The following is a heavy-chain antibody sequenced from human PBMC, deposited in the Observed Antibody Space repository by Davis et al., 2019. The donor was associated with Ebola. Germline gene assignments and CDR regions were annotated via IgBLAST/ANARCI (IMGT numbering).Heavy chain of an antibody. D-gene: IGHD6-19*01. Sequence: GSLRLSCTVSGGSISSSYWSWIRQPPGKGLEWIGEINHSGSTNYNPSLKSRVTISVDTSKNQFSLKLSSVTAADTAVYYCARGGYSSGWFVFGDNAFDIWGQGTMVTVSS. J-gene: IGHJ3*02. V-gene: IGHV4-34*01. CDR2: INHSGST. CDR1: GGSISSSY. CDR3: ARGGYSSGWFVFGDNAFDI.